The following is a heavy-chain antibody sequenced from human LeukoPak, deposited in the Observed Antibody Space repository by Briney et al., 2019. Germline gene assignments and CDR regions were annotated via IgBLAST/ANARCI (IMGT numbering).Heavy chain of an antibody. J-gene: IGHJ5*02. D-gene: IGHD4-11*01. Sequence: TGGSLRLSCAASGFTFSTYWMHWVRQAPGKGLVWVSQINREGSSTSYADSVKGRFTISRGNAKNTLYLQMNSLRDEDTAVYYCARGYNNYDNNWFDPWGQGTLVTVSS. CDR1: GFTFSTYW. CDR2: INREGSST. V-gene: IGHV3-74*01. CDR3: ARGYNNYDNNWFDP.